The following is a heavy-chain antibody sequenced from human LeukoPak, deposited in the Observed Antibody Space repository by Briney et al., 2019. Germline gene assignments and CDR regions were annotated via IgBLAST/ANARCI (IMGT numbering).Heavy chain of an antibody. V-gene: IGHV4-34*01. Sequence: GSLRLSCAASGFTFSSYAMSWVRQPPGKGLEWIGEINHSGSTNYNSSLKSRVTISVDTSKNQFSLKLSSVTAADTAVYYYARGYYGSGSHCCHMDVWGKGTTITVS. J-gene: IGHJ6*03. CDR1: GFTFSSYA. D-gene: IGHD3-10*01. CDR3: ARGYYGSGSHCCHMDV. CDR2: INHSGST.